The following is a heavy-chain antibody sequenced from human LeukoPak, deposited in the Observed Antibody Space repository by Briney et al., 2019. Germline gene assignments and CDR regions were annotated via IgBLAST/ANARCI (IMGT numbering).Heavy chain of an antibody. CDR1: GGSITSSTYY. Sequence: SETLSLTCTVSGGSITSSTYYWGWVRQPPGKGLEWIGHMYYTGSTYHNPSLKSRVTTSVDTSKKQFSLKLTSVTAADTAEYYCARLSMHTFGGARSGFDYWGQGTLVTVSS. CDR2: MYYTGST. D-gene: IGHD3-16*01. V-gene: IGHV4-39*01. CDR3: ARLSMHTFGGARSGFDY. J-gene: IGHJ4*02.